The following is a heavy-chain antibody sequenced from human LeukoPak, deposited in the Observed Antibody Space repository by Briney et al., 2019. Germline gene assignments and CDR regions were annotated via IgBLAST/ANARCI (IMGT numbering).Heavy chain of an antibody. Sequence: GRSLRLSCAASEFTFSTYSMHWVRQAPGKGLEWVTVISYDGTNKYYADSVKGRFTISRDNSKSMVYLQMNSLRAEDTAVYYCAKFVTSNGWYYYFDYWGQGTLVTVSS. CDR1: EFTFSTYS. J-gene: IGHJ4*02. CDR3: AKFVTSNGWYYYFDY. D-gene: IGHD6-19*01. CDR2: ISYDGTNK. V-gene: IGHV3-30-3*02.